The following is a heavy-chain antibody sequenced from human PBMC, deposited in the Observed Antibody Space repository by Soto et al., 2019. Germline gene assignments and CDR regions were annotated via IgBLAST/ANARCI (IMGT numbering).Heavy chain of an antibody. Sequence: SETLSLTCTVSGGSIRSYYWSWIRQPPGKGLEWIGYIYYSGSTDYNPSLKSRVTISVDTSKNQFSLKLRSVTAADTAVYYCARDSYHFDDWGQGILVTVSS. CDR1: GGSIRSYY. CDR2: IYYSGST. D-gene: IGHD2-2*02. CDR3: ARDSYHFDD. V-gene: IGHV4-59*01. J-gene: IGHJ4*02.